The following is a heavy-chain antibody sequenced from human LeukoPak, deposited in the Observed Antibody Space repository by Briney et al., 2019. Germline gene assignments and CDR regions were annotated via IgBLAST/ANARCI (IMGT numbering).Heavy chain of an antibody. D-gene: IGHD6-6*01. CDR2: IGAYNGNT. CDR1: GYTFTSYG. CDR3: ARDRFEYSSSAASVSGY. J-gene: IGHJ4*02. Sequence: ASVKVSCKASGYTFTSYGISWVRQAPGQGLEWMGWIGAYNGNTNYAQKLQGRVTMTTDTSTSTAYMELRSLRSDDTAVYYCARDRFEYSSSAASVSGYWGQGTLVTVSS. V-gene: IGHV1-18*01.